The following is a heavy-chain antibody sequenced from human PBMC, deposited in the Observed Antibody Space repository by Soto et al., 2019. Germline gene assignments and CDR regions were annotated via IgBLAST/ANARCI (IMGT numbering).Heavy chain of an antibody. D-gene: IGHD1-26*01. CDR1: GGSISISNW. J-gene: IGHJ6*03. Sequence: QVQLQESGPGLVKPSETLSLTCAVSGGSISISNWWSWVRQTPGKGLEWIGQIHHSGSTNYSPSLTSRVTISLDKSKNQFSLKMNSVTAADTAVYYCARGGYYFYMDVWGKGTTVTVSS. CDR3: ARGGYYFYMDV. CDR2: IHHSGST. V-gene: IGHV4-4*02.